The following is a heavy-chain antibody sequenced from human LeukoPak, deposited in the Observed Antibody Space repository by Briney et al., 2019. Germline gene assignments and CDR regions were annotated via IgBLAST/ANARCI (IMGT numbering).Heavy chain of an antibody. CDR2: IYYSGST. Sequence: SETLSLTCTVSGGSISSYYWGWIRQPPGKGLEWIGSIYYSGSTYYNPSLKSRVTISVDTSKNQFSLKLSSVTAADTAVYYCARGCSGWYPSAVDIWGQGTMVTVSS. V-gene: IGHV4-39*07. CDR1: GGSISSYY. D-gene: IGHD6-19*01. J-gene: IGHJ3*02. CDR3: ARGCSGWYPSAVDI.